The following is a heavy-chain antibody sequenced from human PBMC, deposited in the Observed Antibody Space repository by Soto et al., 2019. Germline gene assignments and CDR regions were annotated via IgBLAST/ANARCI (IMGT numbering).Heavy chain of an antibody. J-gene: IGHJ4*02. D-gene: IGHD3-3*01. CDR1: GFTFSSYA. Sequence: EVQLLESGGGLVQPGGSLRLSCAASGFTFSSYAMSWVRPAPGKGLEWVSAISGSGGSTYYADSVKGRFTISRDNSKNTLYLQMNSLRAEDTAVYYCAKGQLRFLEWLLCGYWGQGTLVTVSS. V-gene: IGHV3-23*01. CDR3: AKGQLRFLEWLLCGY. CDR2: ISGSGGST.